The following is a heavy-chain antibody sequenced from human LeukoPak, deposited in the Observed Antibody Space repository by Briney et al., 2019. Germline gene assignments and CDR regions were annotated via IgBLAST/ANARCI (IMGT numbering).Heavy chain of an antibody. Sequence: GASVKVSCKASGYAFTSYAMNWVRQAPGQGLEWMGWINTNTGNPTYAQGFTGRFVFSLDTSVSTAYLQISSLKAEDTAVYYCARPIEHYYYYYMDVWGKGTTVTVSS. V-gene: IGHV7-4-1*02. J-gene: IGHJ6*03. CDR1: GYAFTSYA. CDR2: INTNTGNP. D-gene: IGHD5-24*01. CDR3: ARPIEHYYYYYMDV.